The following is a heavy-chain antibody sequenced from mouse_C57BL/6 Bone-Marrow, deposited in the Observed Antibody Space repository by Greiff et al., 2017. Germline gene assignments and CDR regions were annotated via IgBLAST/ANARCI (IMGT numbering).Heavy chain of an antibody. CDR3: ARHDYPFAY. D-gene: IGHD2-4*01. CDR2: ISSGGSYT. V-gene: IGHV5-6*01. Sequence: EVQRVESGGDLVKPGGSLKLSCAASGFTFSSYGMSWVRQTPDKRLEWVATISSGGSYTYYPDSVKGRVTISRDNAKNTLYLQMSSLKSEDTAMYYCARHDYPFAYWGQGTLVTVSA. CDR1: GFTFSSYG. J-gene: IGHJ3*01.